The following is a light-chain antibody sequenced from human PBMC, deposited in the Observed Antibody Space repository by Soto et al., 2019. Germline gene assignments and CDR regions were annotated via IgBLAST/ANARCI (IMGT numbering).Light chain of an antibody. CDR2: GAS. Sequence: EIVMTQSPATLSVSPGERATLSCRASQSVSSNLAWYHQKPGQAPRLLLYGASTRPTAIPAKFSGSGSWTEFTLTISSLLSEDVSVYYCQQYNNWPPLTFGGGTKVEIK. CDR1: QSVSSN. V-gene: IGKV3-15*01. CDR3: QQYNNWPPLT. J-gene: IGKJ4*01.